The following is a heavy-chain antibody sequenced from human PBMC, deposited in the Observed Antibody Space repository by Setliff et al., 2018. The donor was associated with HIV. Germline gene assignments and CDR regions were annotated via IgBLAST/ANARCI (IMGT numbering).Heavy chain of an antibody. D-gene: IGHD4-17*01. CDR2: IKTKPNGYAT. CDR3: ITGPGDYADY. CDR1: GFTFSGSA. J-gene: IGHJ4*02. Sequence: GSLRLSCSASGFTFSGSALHWVRQASGKGLEWVGRIKTKPNGYATTYAASVKGRFTISRDDSKNTAFLQMNSLKTEDTAVYYCITGPGDYADYWGQGTLVTVSS. V-gene: IGHV3-73*01.